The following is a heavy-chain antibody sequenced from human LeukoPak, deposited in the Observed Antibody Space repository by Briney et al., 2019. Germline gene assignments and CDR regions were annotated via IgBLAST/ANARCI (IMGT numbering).Heavy chain of an antibody. J-gene: IGHJ4*02. Sequence: GGSLRLSCAASGFTFSDYSMNWVRQAPGKGLEWISYIGISSGNTKYADSVKGRFTISGDNAKNSLNLQMNSLRVEDTAVYYCARDHNYAFDNWGQGTLVTVSS. V-gene: IGHV3-48*04. D-gene: IGHD1-1*01. CDR3: ARDHNYAFDN. CDR2: IGISSGNT. CDR1: GFTFSDYS.